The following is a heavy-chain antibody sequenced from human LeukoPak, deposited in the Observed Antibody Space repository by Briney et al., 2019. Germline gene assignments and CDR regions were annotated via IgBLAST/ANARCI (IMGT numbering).Heavy chain of an antibody. CDR2: INHSGST. V-gene: IGHV4-34*01. D-gene: IGHD3-10*01. CDR1: GGSFSGYY. CDR3: ARDRYYGSGSNYFDY. J-gene: IGHJ4*02. Sequence: SETLSLTCAVYGGSFSGYYWSWIRQPPGKGLEWIGEINHSGSTNYNPSLKSRVTISVDTSKNQFSLQLNSVTPEDTAVYYCARDRYYGSGSNYFDYWGQGTLVTVSS.